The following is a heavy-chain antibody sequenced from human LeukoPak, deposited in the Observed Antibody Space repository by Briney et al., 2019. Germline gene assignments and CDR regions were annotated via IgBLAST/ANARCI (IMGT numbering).Heavy chain of an antibody. CDR1: GGTFSSYA. Sequence: ASVKVSCKASGGTFSSYAISWVRQAPGQGLEWMGGIIPIFGTANYAQKFQGRVTITADESTSTAYMELSSLRSEDTAVYYCASPPWNYGGSHWYFDLWGRGTLVTVSS. V-gene: IGHV1-69*13. D-gene: IGHD1-7*01. CDR2: IIPIFGTA. J-gene: IGHJ2*01. CDR3: ASPPWNYGGSHWYFDL.